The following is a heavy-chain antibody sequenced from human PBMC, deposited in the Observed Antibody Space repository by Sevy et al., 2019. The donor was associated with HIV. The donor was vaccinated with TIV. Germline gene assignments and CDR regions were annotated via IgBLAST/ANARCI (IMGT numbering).Heavy chain of an antibody. V-gene: IGHV3-30*04. CDR2: ISYDGSNK. CDR1: GFTFSSYA. CDR3: ARAETYYYDSSGPY. D-gene: IGHD3-22*01. J-gene: IGHJ4*02. Sequence: GGSLRLSCAASGFTFSSYAMHCVRQAPGKGLEWVAVISYDGSNKYYADSVKGRFTISRDNSKNTLYLQMNSLRAEDTAVYYCARAETYYYDSSGPYWGQGTLVTVSS.